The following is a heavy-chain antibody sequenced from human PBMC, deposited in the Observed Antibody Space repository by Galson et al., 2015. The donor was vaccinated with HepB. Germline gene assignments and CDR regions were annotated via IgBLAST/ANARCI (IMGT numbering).Heavy chain of an antibody. D-gene: IGHD4-23*01. Sequence: TLSLTCTVSGGSISSGDYYWSWIRQPPGKGLEWIGYIYYSGSTYYNPSLKSRVTISVDTSKNQFSLKLSSVTAADTAVYYCARTTVVTPVYAFDIWGQGTMVTVSS. CDR2: IYYSGST. CDR1: GGSISSGDYY. V-gene: IGHV4-30-4*01. J-gene: IGHJ3*02. CDR3: ARTTVVTPVYAFDI.